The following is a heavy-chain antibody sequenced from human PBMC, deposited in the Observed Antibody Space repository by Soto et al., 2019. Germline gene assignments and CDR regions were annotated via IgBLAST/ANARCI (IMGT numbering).Heavy chain of an antibody. J-gene: IGHJ4*02. CDR3: ANVVRYFDWITGPRDY. CDR2: IRGSGGST. D-gene: IGHD3-9*01. V-gene: IGHV3-23*01. CDR1: GFTFSSYA. Sequence: GGSLRLSCAASGFTFSSYAMSRVRQAPGKGLEWVSAIRGSGGSTYYADSVKGRFTISRDNSKNTLYLQMNSLRAEDTAVYYCANVVRYFDWITGPRDYWGQGTLVTVSS.